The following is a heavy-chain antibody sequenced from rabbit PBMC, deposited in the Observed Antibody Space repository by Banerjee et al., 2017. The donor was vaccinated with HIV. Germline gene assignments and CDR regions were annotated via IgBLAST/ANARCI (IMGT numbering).Heavy chain of an antibody. J-gene: IGHJ4*01. CDR2: IYAGEGRTY. V-gene: IGHV1S45*01. CDR1: GFTISSSYW. D-gene: IGHD2-1*01. CDR3: ARDELNNDGDSFRL. Sequence: QEQLEESGGDLDKPEGSLTLTCTASGFTISSSYWIYWVRQAPGKGLEWIGTIYAGEGRTYYANASWAKGRFTISKTSSTTVTLQMTSLTAADTATYFCARDELNNDGDSFRLWGPGTLVTVS.